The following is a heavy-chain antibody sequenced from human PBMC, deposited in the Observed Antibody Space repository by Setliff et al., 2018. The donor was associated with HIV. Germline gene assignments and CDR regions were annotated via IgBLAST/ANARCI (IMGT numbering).Heavy chain of an antibody. D-gene: IGHD1-26*01. CDR2: IRGSGGST. J-gene: IGHJ4*02. Sequence: GGSLRLSCAASGCTFRSYAMSWVRPAPGKGLEWVSAIRGSGGSTYYADSVRGRFTISRDNTKNTLYLQMNSLRAEDTAVYYCARGTVGATFLHNDYWGQGTLVTVSS. CDR3: ARGTVGATFLHNDY. V-gene: IGHV3-23*01. CDR1: GCTFRSYA.